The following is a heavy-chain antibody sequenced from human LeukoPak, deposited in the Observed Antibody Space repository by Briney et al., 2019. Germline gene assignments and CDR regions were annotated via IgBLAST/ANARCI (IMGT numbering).Heavy chain of an antibody. CDR1: GGSISSYY. V-gene: IGHV4-4*09. CDR2: IYTSGST. Sequence: PSETLSLTCTVSGGSISSYYWSWIRQPPGKGLEWIGYIYTSGSTNYNPSLKSRVTISVDTSKNQFSLKLSSVTAADTAVYYCARRGYSYGSHYFDYWGQGTLVTVSS. J-gene: IGHJ4*02. D-gene: IGHD5-18*01. CDR3: ARRGYSYGSHYFDY.